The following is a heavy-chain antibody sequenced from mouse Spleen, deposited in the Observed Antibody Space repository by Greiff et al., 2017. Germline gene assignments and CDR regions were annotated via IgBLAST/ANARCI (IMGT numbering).Heavy chain of an antibody. CDR3: ARNYGSNYYYAMDY. Sequence: DVKLVESGGGLVKLGGSLKLSCAASGFTFSSYAMSWVRQTPEKRLEWVATISSGGGNTYYPDSVKGRFTISRDNAKNTLYLQMSSLKSEDTAMYYCARNYGSNYYYAMDYWGQGTSVTVSS. V-gene: IGHV5-9*04. CDR2: ISSGGGNT. CDR1: GFTFSSYA. J-gene: IGHJ4*01. D-gene: IGHD1-1*01.